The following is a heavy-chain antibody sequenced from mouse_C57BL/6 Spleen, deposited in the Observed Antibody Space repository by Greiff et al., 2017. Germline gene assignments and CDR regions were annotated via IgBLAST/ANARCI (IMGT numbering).Heavy chain of an antibody. CDR2: IDPSDSYT. CDR3: ARKGVYDGYYWYFDG. J-gene: IGHJ1*03. CDR1: GYTFTSYW. D-gene: IGHD2-3*01. V-gene: IGHV1-69*01. Sequence: QVQLQQPGAELVMPGASVKLSCKASGYTFTSYWMHWVKQRPGQGLEWIGEIDPSDSYTNYNQKFKGKSTLTVYKSSSTAYMQLSSLTAEDSAVYYCARKGVYDGYYWYFDGWGTGTTVTVSS.